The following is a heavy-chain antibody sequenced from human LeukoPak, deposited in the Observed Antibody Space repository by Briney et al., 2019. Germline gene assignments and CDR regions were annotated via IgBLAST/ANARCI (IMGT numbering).Heavy chain of an antibody. CDR2: IRGTATNT. CDR3: AKKPNSYSSGWYFQH. Sequence: PGGSLRLSCAASGLTFSSFSMSWVRQAPGKGLEWVSTIRGTATNTFYADSVKGRFTISRDNSKNTLYLQMNSLRAADTAGYYCAKKPNSYSSGWYFQHWGQGTLVTVSS. CDR1: GLTFSSFS. J-gene: IGHJ1*01. D-gene: IGHD6-25*01. V-gene: IGHV3-23*01.